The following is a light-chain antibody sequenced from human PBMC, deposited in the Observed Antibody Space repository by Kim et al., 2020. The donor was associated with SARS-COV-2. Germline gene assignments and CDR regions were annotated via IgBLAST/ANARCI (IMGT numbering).Light chain of an antibody. CDR2: GKN. CDR1: SLRSYY. J-gene: IGLJ2*01. Sequence: SSELTQDPAVSVALGQTVRITCQGDSLRSYYATWYQQKPGQAPILLIYGKNTRSSGFADRFSGSSSGNIASLPITGTQAGDEAAYYCNSRDTNDIVLFGG. V-gene: IGLV3-19*01. CDR3: NSRDTNDIVL.